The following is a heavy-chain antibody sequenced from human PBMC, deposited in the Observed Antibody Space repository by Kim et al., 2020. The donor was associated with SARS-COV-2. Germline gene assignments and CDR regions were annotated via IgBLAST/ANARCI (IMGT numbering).Heavy chain of an antibody. J-gene: IGHJ6*02. V-gene: IGHV3-21*01. CDR1: GFTFSSYS. Sequence: GGSLRLSCAASGFTFSSYSMNWVRQAPGKWLEWVSSISSSSSYIYYADSVKGRFTISRDNAKNSLYLQMNSLRAEDTAVYYCARILTGYYMVGMDVWGQGTTVTVSS. CDR3: ARILTGYYMVGMDV. D-gene: IGHD3-9*01. CDR2: ISSSSSYI.